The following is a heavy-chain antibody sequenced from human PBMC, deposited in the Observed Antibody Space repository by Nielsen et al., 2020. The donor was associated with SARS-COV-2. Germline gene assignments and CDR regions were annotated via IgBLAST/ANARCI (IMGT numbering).Heavy chain of an antibody. Sequence: GGSLRLSFAASGFTFSSYGMHWVRQAPGKGLEWVAVISYDGSNKYYADSVKGRFTISRDNSKNTLYLQMNSLRAEDTAVYYCAKARGGDCYSSSDYWGQGTLVTVSS. V-gene: IGHV3-30*18. J-gene: IGHJ4*02. CDR3: AKARGGDCYSSSDY. D-gene: IGHD2-21*02. CDR1: GFTFSSYG. CDR2: ISYDGSNK.